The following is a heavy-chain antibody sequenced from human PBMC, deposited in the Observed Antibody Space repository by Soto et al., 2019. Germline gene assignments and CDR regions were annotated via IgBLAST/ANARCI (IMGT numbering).Heavy chain of an antibody. Sequence: QVQLQESGPGLVKPSETLSLTCTVSGGSVSSGRFYGSWIRQPPGKGLEWIGDIYYSGSTKYNSSLRSRVTISVDTSKNQFSLKLTSVTAADTAVYYCARSGSGSGWLGGQGTLVTVSS. CDR3: ARSGSGSGWL. D-gene: IGHD6-19*01. CDR1: GGSVSSGRFY. J-gene: IGHJ4*02. CDR2: IYYSGST. V-gene: IGHV4-61*01.